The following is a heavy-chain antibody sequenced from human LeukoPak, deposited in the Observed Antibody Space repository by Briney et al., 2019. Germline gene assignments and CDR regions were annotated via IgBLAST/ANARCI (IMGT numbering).Heavy chain of an antibody. CDR3: ARQGSRGSGTSVFDS. CDR2: ISAYNGNT. J-gene: IGHJ4*02. V-gene: IGHV1-18*01. CDR1: GYTFTSYG. D-gene: IGHD3-10*01. Sequence: ASVKVSCKASGYTFTSYGISWVRQAPGQGLEWMGWISAYNGNTNYAQKLQGRVTMTTDTSTSTAYMELRSLRSDDTAVYYCARQGSRGSGTSVFDSRGQGTLVTVSS.